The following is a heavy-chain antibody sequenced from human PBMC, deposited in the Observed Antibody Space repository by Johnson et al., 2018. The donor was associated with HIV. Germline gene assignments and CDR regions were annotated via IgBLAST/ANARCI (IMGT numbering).Heavy chain of an antibody. V-gene: IGHV3-9*01. CDR2: ISWSCGSI. J-gene: IGHJ3*02. D-gene: IGHD1-7*01. CDR1: GFTFDDYA. Sequence: QLVESGGGLVQPGRSLRLSCTASGFTFDDYAMHWVRQAPGKDLEWVSNISWSCGSIGYADSVKGRFTLSRDNGKNSVFLQMKSLKAEDTVVFYCARAPYNWNSGLFDALEMWGQGTMVTVSS. CDR3: ARAPYNWNSGLFDALEM.